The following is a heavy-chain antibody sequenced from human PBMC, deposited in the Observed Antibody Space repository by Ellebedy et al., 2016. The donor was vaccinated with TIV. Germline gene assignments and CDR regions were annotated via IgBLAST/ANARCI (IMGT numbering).Heavy chain of an antibody. CDR2: ISWNSGST. CDR1: GFTFDDYA. J-gene: IGHJ6*03. CDR3: ARDGAATEYYYYYYMDV. Sequence: SLKISXAASGFTFDDYAMHWVRQAPGKGLEWVSGISWNSGSTYYADSVKGRFTISRDNSKNTLYLQMNSLRAEDTAVYYCARDGAATEYYYYYYMDVWGKGTTVTVSS. V-gene: IGHV3-9*01. D-gene: IGHD1-26*01.